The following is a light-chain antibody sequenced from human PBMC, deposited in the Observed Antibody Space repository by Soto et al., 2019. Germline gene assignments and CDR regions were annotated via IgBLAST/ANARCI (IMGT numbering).Light chain of an antibody. V-gene: IGKV1-5*01. Sequence: DIQMTQSPSTLSASVGDRVSITCRASQSVDRYLAWYQQKPGKAPKLLISDASNLETGVPSRFTGSGSGTHFTLTINYLQPEDFATYYCQQYEDLPLTFGGGTHVE. CDR2: DAS. CDR1: QSVDRY. J-gene: IGKJ4*01. CDR3: QQYEDLPLT.